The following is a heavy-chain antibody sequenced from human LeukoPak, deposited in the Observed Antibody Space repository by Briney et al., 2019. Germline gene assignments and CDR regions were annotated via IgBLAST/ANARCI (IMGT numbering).Heavy chain of an antibody. CDR3: ATASRLSNWFDP. CDR2: FDPEDGET. V-gene: IGHV1-24*01. CDR1: GYTLTELS. D-gene: IGHD1-1*01. Sequence: ASVKVSCKVSGYTLTELSMHWVRQAPGKGLEWMGGFDPEDGETIYAQKFQGRVTMTEDTSTDTAYMELGSLRSEDTAVYYCATASRLSNWFDPWGQGALVTVSS. J-gene: IGHJ5*02.